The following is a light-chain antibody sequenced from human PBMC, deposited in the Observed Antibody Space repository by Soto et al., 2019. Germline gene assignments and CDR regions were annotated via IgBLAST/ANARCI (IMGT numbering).Light chain of an antibody. CDR1: QSVSSY. Sequence: EIVLTQSPATLSLSPGERATLSCRASQSVSSYLSWYQQTPGQAPSLLIYDASNRATGIPSRFSGSGSGTDFTLTISSLEPEDFAVYYCQQRSNWPPYTFGQGTKLEIK. J-gene: IGKJ2*01. CDR2: DAS. V-gene: IGKV3-11*01. CDR3: QQRSNWPPYT.